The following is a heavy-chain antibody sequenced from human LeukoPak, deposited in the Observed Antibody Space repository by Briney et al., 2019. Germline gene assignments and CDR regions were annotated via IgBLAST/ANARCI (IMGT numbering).Heavy chain of an antibody. Sequence: ASVKVSCKASGGTFSSYAISWVRQAPGQGLEWMGRIIPILGIANYAQKFQGRVTITADKSTSTAYMELSSLRSEDTAVYYCARERYSSSSGFDPWGQGTLVTVSS. J-gene: IGHJ5*02. CDR2: IIPILGIA. CDR3: ARERYSSSSGFDP. D-gene: IGHD6-6*01. V-gene: IGHV1-69*04. CDR1: GGTFSSYA.